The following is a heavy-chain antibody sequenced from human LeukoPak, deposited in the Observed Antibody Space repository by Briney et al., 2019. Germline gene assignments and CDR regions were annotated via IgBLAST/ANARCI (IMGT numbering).Heavy chain of an antibody. J-gene: IGHJ6*02. CDR1: GFTFSSYA. CDR2: ISGSGSST. V-gene: IGHV3-23*01. CDR3: AKDGIAAGYGMDV. Sequence: PGGSLRLSCAASGFTFSSYAMSWVRQAPGKGLEWVSAISGSGSSTYYADSVKGRFTISRDNSKNTLYLQMNSLRAEDTAVYYCAKDGIAAGYGMDVWGQGTTVTVSS. D-gene: IGHD6-13*01.